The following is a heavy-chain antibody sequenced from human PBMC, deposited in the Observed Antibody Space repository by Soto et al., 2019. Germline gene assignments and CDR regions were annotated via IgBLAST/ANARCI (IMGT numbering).Heavy chain of an antibody. D-gene: IGHD3-16*01. CDR2: TYYRSTWNN. CDR1: GDSVSSNSAA. J-gene: IGHJ4*02. Sequence: QVQLQQSGPGLVKPSQTLSLTCALSGDSVSSNSAAWHWIRQSPSRGLEWLGRTYYRSTWNNDYAVSVKSRISIDPDTSKNQFSLQLNSVTPEDTAVYYCARGLGVGWYFDSWGQGTLVTVSS. V-gene: IGHV6-1*01. CDR3: ARGLGVGWYFDS.